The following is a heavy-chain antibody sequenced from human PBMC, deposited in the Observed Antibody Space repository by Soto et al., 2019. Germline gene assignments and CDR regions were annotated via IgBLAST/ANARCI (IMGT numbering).Heavy chain of an antibody. V-gene: IGHV1-69*06. CDR2: IIPIFGTA. D-gene: IGHD3-22*01. Sequence: QVQLVQSGAEVKKPGSSVKVSCKASGGTFSSYAISWVRQAPGQGLEWMGGIIPIFGTANYAQKFQGRVTITADKSTSTAYLELSSLRSEDTAVYYCARDALPDSSAIGGVGYWGQGTLVTVSS. J-gene: IGHJ4*02. CDR3: ARDALPDSSAIGGVGY. CDR1: GGTFSSYA.